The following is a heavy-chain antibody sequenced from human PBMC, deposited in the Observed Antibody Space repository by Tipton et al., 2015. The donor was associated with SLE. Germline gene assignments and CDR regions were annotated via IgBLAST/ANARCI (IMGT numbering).Heavy chain of an antibody. CDR2: IYYSGST. J-gene: IGHJ4*02. D-gene: IGHD1-14*01. CDR1: GGSISSSSYY. V-gene: IGHV4-39*01. CDR3: GRQGTGFGSGRDDY. Sequence: TLSLTCTVSGGSISSSSYYWGWIRQPPGKEPEWIGSIYYSGSTYYTPYLKSRVTTSVDTAKNRFSLSLYSVTVEDTAVYYCGRQGTGFGSGRDDYWGQGILVTVSS.